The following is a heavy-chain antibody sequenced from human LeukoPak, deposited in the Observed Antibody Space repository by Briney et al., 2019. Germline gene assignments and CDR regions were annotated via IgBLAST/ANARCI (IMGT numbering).Heavy chain of an antibody. D-gene: IGHD1-26*01. V-gene: IGHV3-21*01. CDR1: GGSIYSTNW. J-gene: IGHJ6*02. CDR2: ISSSSSYI. CDR3: ARDRVGATDYGMDV. Sequence: ETLSLTCDVSGGSIYSTNWWKWVRQAPGKGLEWVSSISSSSSYIYYADSVKGRFTISRDNAKNSLYLQMNSLRAEDTAVYYCARDRVGATDYGMDVWGQGTTVTVSS.